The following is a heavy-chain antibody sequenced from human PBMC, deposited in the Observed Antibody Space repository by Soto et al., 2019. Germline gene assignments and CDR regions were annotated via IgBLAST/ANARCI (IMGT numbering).Heavy chain of an antibody. CDR3: ARGRGYSYGLDP. D-gene: IGHD5-18*01. J-gene: IGHJ5*02. CDR2: ISYSGTT. Sequence: PSETLSHTCTVSGHPISSNNNYWRWLRQPPGEGLEWIGFISYSGTTSYSPSLKSRVAISLDTSKNQFSLSLSSVTAADTAVYYCARGRGYSYGLDPWGQGTLVTVS. V-gene: IGHV4-30-4*01. CDR1: GHPISSNNNY.